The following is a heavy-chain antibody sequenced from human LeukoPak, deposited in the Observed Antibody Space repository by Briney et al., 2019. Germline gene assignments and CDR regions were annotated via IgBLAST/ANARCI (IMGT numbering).Heavy chain of an antibody. Sequence: PSETLSLTCTVSGGSISSSAYYWVWIRQPPGKGLEWIGTITNTGNTYSNPSLKSRVTISIDTSKTQISLKLTSVTAADTAVFYCARKTPGTSVDVWGQGTPVTVSS. CDR3: ARKTPGTSVDV. J-gene: IGHJ6*02. CDR1: GGSISSSAYY. CDR2: ITNTGNT. D-gene: IGHD3-10*01. V-gene: IGHV4-39*01.